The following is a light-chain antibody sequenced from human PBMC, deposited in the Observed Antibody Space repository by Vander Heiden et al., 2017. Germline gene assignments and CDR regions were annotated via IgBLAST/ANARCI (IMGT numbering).Light chain of an antibody. CDR3: CSYAGSYTLI. CDR1: SSDVGGYNY. V-gene: IGLV2-11*01. CDR2: DVS. J-gene: IGLJ1*01. Sequence: QPALTQPRSVSGSPGQSVTISCTGTSSDVGGYNYVSWYQQHPGKAPKLMIYDVSKRPSGVPDRFSGSKSGNTPSLTISGLQAEDEADYYCCSYAGSYTLIFGTGTKVTVL.